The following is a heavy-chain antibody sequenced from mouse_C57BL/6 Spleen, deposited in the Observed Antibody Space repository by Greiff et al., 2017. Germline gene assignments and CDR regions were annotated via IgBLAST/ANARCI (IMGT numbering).Heavy chain of an antibody. Sequence: VQLQQSGAELVKPGASVKISCKASGYAFSSYWMNWVKQRPGKGLEWIGQIYPGDGDTNYNGKFKGKATLTADKSSRPAYMQLSSLTSADSAVYFCARPQYGSSYVYYFDYWGQGTTLTVSS. J-gene: IGHJ2*01. D-gene: IGHD1-1*01. CDR3: ARPQYGSSYVYYFDY. CDR2: IYPGDGDT. CDR1: GYAFSSYW. V-gene: IGHV1-80*01.